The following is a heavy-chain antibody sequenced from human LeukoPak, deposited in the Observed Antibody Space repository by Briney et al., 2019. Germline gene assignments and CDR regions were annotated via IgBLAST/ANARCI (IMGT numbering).Heavy chain of an antibody. Sequence: GASVKVSCEASGYTFTGYYMHWVRQAPGQGLEWMGWINPNSGGTNYAQKFQGRVTMTRDTSISTAYMELSRLRSDDTAVYYCASGRQQLVPRSSREWDYWGQGTLVTVSS. CDR2: INPNSGGT. CDR1: GYTFTGYY. V-gene: IGHV1-2*02. CDR3: ASGRQQLVPRSSREWDY. J-gene: IGHJ4*02. D-gene: IGHD6-13*01.